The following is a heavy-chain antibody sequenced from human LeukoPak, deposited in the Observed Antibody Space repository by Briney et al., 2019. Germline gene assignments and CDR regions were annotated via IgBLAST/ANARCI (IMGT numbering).Heavy chain of an antibody. CDR1: GFTFDDYA. CDR2: ISWNSGSI. D-gene: IGHD5-18*01. Sequence: GGSLRLSCAASGFTFDDYAMHWVRQAPGKGLEWVSGISWNSGSIGYADSVKGRFTISRDNAKNSLYLQMNSLRAEDTALYYCAKDMRRIQLWRPNYYYGMDVWGQGTTVTVSS. V-gene: IGHV3-9*01. CDR3: AKDMRRIQLWRPNYYYGMDV. J-gene: IGHJ6*02.